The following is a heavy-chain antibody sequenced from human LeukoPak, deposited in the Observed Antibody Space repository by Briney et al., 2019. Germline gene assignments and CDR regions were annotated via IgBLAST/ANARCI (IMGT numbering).Heavy chain of an antibody. Sequence: KPSETLSLTCTVSGGAIHNLFWSWIRQPPGKALEWIGYIYYNGHTNYNPSLKSRVSISVNTSNNQFSLKLSSVTAADTAVYYCARYGLWSFDYWGQGALVTVSS. V-gene: IGHV4-59*08. D-gene: IGHD2-21*01. CDR1: GGAIHNLF. J-gene: IGHJ4*02. CDR2: IYYNGHT. CDR3: ARYGLWSFDY.